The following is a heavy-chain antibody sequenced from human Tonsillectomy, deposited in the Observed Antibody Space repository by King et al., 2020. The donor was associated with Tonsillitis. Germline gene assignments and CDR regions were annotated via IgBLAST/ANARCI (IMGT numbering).Heavy chain of an antibody. J-gene: IGHJ4*02. Sequence: QLVQSGAEVKKPGSSVKVSCKASGGTFSSYAISWVRQAPGQGLEWMGRIIPILGIANYAQKFQGRVTITADKSTSTAYMELSSLRSEDTAVYYCARSSYCGVDCYATVSLDYWGQGTLVTVSS. CDR3: ARSSYCGVDCYATVSLDY. CDR2: IIPILGIA. D-gene: IGHD2-21*02. CDR1: GGTFSSYA. V-gene: IGHV1-69*04.